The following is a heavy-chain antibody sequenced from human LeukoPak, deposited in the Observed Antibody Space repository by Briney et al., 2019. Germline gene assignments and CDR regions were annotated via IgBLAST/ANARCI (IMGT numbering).Heavy chain of an antibody. CDR2: IWYDGSNK. V-gene: IGHV3-33*01. Sequence: GRSLRLSCAASGFTFSSYGMHWVRQAPGKGLEWVAVIWYDGSNKYYADSVKGRFTISRDNAKNSLYLQMNSLRAEDTAVYYCARDPGYRDFDYWGQGTLVTVSS. CDR1: GFTFSSYG. D-gene: IGHD3-9*01. CDR3: ARDPGYRDFDY. J-gene: IGHJ4*02.